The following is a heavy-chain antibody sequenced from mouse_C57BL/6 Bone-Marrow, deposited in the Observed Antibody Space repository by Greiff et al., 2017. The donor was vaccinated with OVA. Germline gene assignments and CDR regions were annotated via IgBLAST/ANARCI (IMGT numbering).Heavy chain of an antibody. CDR2: ISNLAYSI. Sequence: EVKLMESGGGLVQPGGSLKLSCAASGFTFSDYGMAWVRQAPRTGPEWVAFISNLAYSIYYADTVTGRFTISRENAKNTLYLEMSSLRSEDTAMYYCARHYYGTSYAMDYWGQGTSVTVSS. J-gene: IGHJ4*01. V-gene: IGHV5-15*01. D-gene: IGHD1-1*01. CDR1: GFTFSDYG. CDR3: ARHYYGTSYAMDY.